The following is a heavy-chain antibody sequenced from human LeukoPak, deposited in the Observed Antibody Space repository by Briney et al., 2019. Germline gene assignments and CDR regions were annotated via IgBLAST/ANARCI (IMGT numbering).Heavy chain of an antibody. J-gene: IGHJ4*02. D-gene: IGHD3-10*01. CDR2: ISSSSSYI. CDR1: GFTFSSYS. Sequence: GGSLRLSCAASGFTFSSYSMNWVRQAPGKGLEWVSSISSSSSYIYYADSVKGRFTISRDNAKNSLYLQMNSLRAEDTAVYYCARTYYYGSGGKGYFDYWGQGTLVTASS. V-gene: IGHV3-21*01. CDR3: ARTYYYGSGGKGYFDY.